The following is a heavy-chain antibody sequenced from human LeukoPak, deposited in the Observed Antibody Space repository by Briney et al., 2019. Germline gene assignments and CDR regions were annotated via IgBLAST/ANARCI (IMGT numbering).Heavy chain of an antibody. J-gene: IGHJ4*02. Sequence: GGSLRLSCAPSGLTFSSYWMSWVRQAPGKGLEWVANIKHDGSEKDYVDSVKGRFTISRDNAKNSLYLQMNSLRAEDTAVYYCVTGGAFASFFDYWGQGTLVTVSS. V-gene: IGHV3-7*03. CDR3: VTGGAFASFFDY. CDR1: GLTFSSYW. CDR2: IKHDGSEK. D-gene: IGHD3-3*02.